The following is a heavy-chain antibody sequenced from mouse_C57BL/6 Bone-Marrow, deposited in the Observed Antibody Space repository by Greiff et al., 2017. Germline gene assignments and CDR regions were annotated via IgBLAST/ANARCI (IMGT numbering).Heavy chain of an antibody. CDR2: ISSGGSYT. CDR1: GFTFSSYG. V-gene: IGHV5-6*01. Sequence: EVKLMESGGDLVKPGGSLKLSCAASGFTFSSYGMSWVRQTPDKRLEWVATISSGGSYTYYPDSVKGRFTISRDNAKNTLYLQMSSLKSEDTAMYYCASSLLRGFAYWGQGTLVTVSA. J-gene: IGHJ3*01. CDR3: ASSLLRGFAY. D-gene: IGHD1-1*01.